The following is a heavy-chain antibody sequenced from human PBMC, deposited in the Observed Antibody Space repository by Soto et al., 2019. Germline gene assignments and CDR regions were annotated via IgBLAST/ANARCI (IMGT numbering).Heavy chain of an antibody. V-gene: IGHV1-69*06. Sequence: QVQLVQSGAEVKKPGSSVKVSCKASGGTFSSYAISWVRQAPGQGLEWMGGIIPIFGTANYAQKFQGRVTITADKSTSTVYMELSSLRSEDTAVYYCARDERESVSLRGGDYYYGMDVWGQGTTVTVSS. J-gene: IGHJ6*02. CDR2: IIPIFGTA. CDR1: GGTFSSYA. CDR3: ARDERESVSLRGGDYYYGMDV. D-gene: IGHD1-1*01.